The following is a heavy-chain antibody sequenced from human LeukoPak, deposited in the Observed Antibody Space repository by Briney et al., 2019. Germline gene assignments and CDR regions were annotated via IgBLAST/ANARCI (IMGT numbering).Heavy chain of an antibody. CDR1: GGTFSSYA. D-gene: IGHD6-13*01. CDR3: ARGYSSSWYPMNYYYYYMDV. CDR2: IIPIFGTA. Sequence: ASVKVSCKASGGTFSSYAISWVRQAPGQGLEWMGGIIPIFGTANYAQKFQGRVTITADESTSTAYMELSSLRSEDTAVYYCARGYSSSWYPMNYYYYYMDVWGKGTTVTISS. V-gene: IGHV1-69*13. J-gene: IGHJ6*03.